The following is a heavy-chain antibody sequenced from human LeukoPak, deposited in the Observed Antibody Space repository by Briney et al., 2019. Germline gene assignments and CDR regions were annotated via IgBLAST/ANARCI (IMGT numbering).Heavy chain of an antibody. J-gene: IGHJ3*02. D-gene: IGHD6-19*01. Sequence: SVKVSCKASGGTFSSYAISRVRQAPGQGLEWMGGIIPIFGTANYAQKFQGRVTITADESTSTAYMELSSLRSEDTAVYYCARAVAGTVYVAFDIWGQGTMVTVSA. CDR2: IIPIFGTA. CDR3: ARAVAGTVYVAFDI. V-gene: IGHV1-69*13. CDR1: GGTFSSYA.